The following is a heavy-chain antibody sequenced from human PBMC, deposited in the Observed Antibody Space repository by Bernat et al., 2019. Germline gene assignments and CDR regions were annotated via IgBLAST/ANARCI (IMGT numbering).Heavy chain of an antibody. V-gene: IGHV3-23*01. J-gene: IGHJ5*02. CDR2: ISGSGGST. CDR1: GFTFSSYA. D-gene: IGHD3-3*01. CDR3: AKDWDDCWSGYYTGWFDP. Sequence: EVQLLESGGGLVQPGGSLRLSCAASGFTFSSYAMSWVRQAPGKGLEWVSAISGSGGSTYYADSVKGRFTISRVNTKNTLYLQMNSLRAEDTAVYYCAKDWDDCWSGYYTGWFDPWGQGTLVTVSS.